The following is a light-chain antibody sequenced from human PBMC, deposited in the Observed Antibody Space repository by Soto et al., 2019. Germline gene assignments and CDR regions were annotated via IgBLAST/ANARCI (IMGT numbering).Light chain of an antibody. V-gene: IGKV4-1*01. CDR1: QSVLYSSSNKDY. Sequence: EIVMTQSPDSLAVSLGERATINCKSSQSVLYSSSNKDYLAWYQQKPGQPPKLLFYWASTRESGVPDRFSGSGSGTDFNFTISSLQAEDVAVYYCQQYYNTPLTFGGGTKVEIK. J-gene: IGKJ4*01. CDR2: WAS. CDR3: QQYYNTPLT.